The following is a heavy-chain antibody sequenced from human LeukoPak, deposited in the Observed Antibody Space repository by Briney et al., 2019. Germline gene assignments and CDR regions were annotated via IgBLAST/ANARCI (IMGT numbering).Heavy chain of an antibody. D-gene: IGHD1-26*01. CDR1: GYTFTGYY. CDR2: INPNSGGT. V-gene: IGHV1-2*02. J-gene: IGHJ1*01. CDR3: AREWELLRKYLYH. Sequence: ASVKVSCKASGYTFTGYYSHWVRQAPGQGLDWMGWINPNSGGTTYAQNFKGRVTMTWDTSISTAYMELSRLRSDDTAVYYCAREWELLRKYLYHWGQGTLVTVSS.